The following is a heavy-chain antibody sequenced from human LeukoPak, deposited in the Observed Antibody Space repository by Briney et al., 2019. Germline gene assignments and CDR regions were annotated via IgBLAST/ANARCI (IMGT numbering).Heavy chain of an antibody. CDR1: GGSFSGYY. CDR2: INHSGST. CDR3: ARGLRWFDP. Sequence: SETLSLTCAVYGGSFSGYYWSWIRQPPGKGLEWIGQINHSGSTNYNPSLKSRVTISVDTSKNQFSLKLSSVTAADTAVYYCARGLRWFDPGGQGTLVTVPS. V-gene: IGHV4-34*01. J-gene: IGHJ5*02.